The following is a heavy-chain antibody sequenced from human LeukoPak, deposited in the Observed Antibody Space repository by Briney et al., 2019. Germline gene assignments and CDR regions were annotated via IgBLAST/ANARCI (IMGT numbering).Heavy chain of an antibody. CDR3: ARRMTRRAFDI. J-gene: IGHJ3*02. Sequence: SETLSLTCTVSGGSMSRNYWSWIRQPPGKGLEWIGYIYYSGSTNYNPSLKSRVTISVDTSKNQFSLKLSSVTAADTAVYYCARRMTRRAFDIWGQGTMVTVSS. CDR1: GGSMSRNY. CDR2: IYYSGST. V-gene: IGHV4-59*12.